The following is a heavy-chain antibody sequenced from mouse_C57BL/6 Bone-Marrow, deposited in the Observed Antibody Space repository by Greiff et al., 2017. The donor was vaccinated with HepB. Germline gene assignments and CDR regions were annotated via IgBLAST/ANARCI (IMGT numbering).Heavy chain of an antibody. CDR1: GYTFTDYY. V-gene: IGHV1-19*01. D-gene: IGHD2-4*01. J-gene: IGHJ3*01. Sequence: VQLQQSGPVLVKPGASVKMSCKASGYTFTDYYMNWVKQSHGKSLEWIGVINPYNGGTSYNQKFKGKATLTVDKSSSTAYMELNSLTAEDSAVYYCASYYDYFWFAYWGQGTLVTVSA. CDR3: ASYYDYFWFAY. CDR2: INPYNGGT.